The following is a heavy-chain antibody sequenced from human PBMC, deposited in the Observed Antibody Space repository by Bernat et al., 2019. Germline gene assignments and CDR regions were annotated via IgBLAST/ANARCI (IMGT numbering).Heavy chain of an antibody. CDR2: ISGDGGST. J-gene: IGHJ5*02. CDR1: GFTFDDYA. Sequence: EVQLVESGGGVVQPGGSLRLSCAASGFTFDDYAMHWVRQAPGKGLEWVSLISGDGGSTYYADSVKGRFTISRDNSKHSLYLQMNSLRTEDTALYYCAKDIRDFWSGYGGDNWFDPWGQGTLVTVSS. V-gene: IGHV3-43*02. CDR3: AKDIRDFWSGYGGDNWFDP. D-gene: IGHD3-3*01.